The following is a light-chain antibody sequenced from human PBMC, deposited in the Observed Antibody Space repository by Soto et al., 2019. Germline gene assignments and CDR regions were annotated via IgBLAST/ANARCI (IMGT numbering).Light chain of an antibody. CDR2: EVS. V-gene: IGLV2-14*01. J-gene: IGLJ2*01. CDR1: SSDVGIYNY. CDR3: SSYTSISTVV. Sequence: QSALTQPASVSGSPGQSITISCTGTSSDVGIYNYVSWYQQHPGKAPKLMIYEVSNRPSGVSNRFSGSKSGNTASLTISGRQAEDEADYYCSSYTSISTVVFGGGTKLTVL.